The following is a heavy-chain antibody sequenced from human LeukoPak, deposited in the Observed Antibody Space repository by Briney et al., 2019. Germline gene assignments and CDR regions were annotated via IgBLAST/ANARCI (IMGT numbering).Heavy chain of an antibody. J-gene: IGHJ4*02. CDR3: ARLPDVSGWPFDY. Sequence: SETLSLTCTASDDSISRDFWTWIRQPPGKGLEWIGYIRYSGRTKYNPYLKSRVTISIQTSKNQFSLKLTSVTAADTAIYYCARLPDVSGWPFDYWGQGILVTVSS. D-gene: IGHD6-19*01. CDR2: IRYSGRT. V-gene: IGHV4-59*01. CDR1: DDSISRDF.